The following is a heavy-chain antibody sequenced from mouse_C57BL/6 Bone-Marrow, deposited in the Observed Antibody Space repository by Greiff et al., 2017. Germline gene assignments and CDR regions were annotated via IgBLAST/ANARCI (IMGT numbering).Heavy chain of an antibody. CDR1: GYTFTSYW. J-gene: IGHJ1*03. CDR2: IYPGSGST. CDR3: ARPYNSNYWYFDV. Sequence: VQLQQPGAELVKPGASVKMSCKASGYTFTSYWITWVKQRPGQGLEWIGDIYPGSGSTNYNEKFKSKATLTVDTSSSTAYMQLSSLTSEDSAVYYCARPYNSNYWYFDVWGRGTTVTVSA. D-gene: IGHD2-5*01. V-gene: IGHV1-55*01.